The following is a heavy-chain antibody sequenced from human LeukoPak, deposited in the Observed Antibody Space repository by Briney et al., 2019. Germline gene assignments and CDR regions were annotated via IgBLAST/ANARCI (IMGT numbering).Heavy chain of an antibody. J-gene: IGHJ5*02. Sequence: SETLSLTCAVYGGSFSGYYWSWIRQPPGKGLGWIGEINHSGSTNYNPSLKSRVTISVDTSKNQFSLKLSSVTAADTAVYYCARASYSIGYNWFDPWGQGTLVTVSS. CDR2: INHSGST. CDR3: ARASYSIGYNWFDP. CDR1: GGSFSGYY. V-gene: IGHV4-34*01. D-gene: IGHD1-26*01.